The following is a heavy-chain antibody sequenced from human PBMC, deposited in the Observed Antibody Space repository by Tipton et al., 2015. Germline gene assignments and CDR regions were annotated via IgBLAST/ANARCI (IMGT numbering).Heavy chain of an antibody. CDR3: AKPAGVIRHYYYGMDV. Sequence: SLRLSCAASGFTFSSYGMHWIRQAPGKGLEWVAVIWYDGSNKFYADSVKGRFTISRDNSENILHLQMNSLRAEDSAVYYCAKPAGVIRHYYYGMDVWGQGTTVTVS. D-gene: IGHD3-10*01. V-gene: IGHV3-33*06. CDR2: IWYDGSNK. J-gene: IGHJ6*02. CDR1: GFTFSSYG.